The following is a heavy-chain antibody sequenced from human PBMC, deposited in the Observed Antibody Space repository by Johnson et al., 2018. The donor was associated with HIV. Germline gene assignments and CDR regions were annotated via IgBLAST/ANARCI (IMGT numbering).Heavy chain of an antibody. CDR3: ARHYDILTDPDAFDI. V-gene: IGHV3-30*02. CDR1: GFTFSSYG. CDR2: IRYDGSKK. D-gene: IGHD3-9*01. Sequence: QVQLVESGGGVVQPGGSLRLSCAASGFTFSSYGMHWVRQAPGKGLDWVAFIRYDGSKKYYADSVKGRFTISRDNSKNTLYLQMNSLRAEDTALYYCARHYDILTDPDAFDIWGQGTMVTVSS. J-gene: IGHJ3*02.